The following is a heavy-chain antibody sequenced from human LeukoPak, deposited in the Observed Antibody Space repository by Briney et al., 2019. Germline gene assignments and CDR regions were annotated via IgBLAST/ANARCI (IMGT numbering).Heavy chain of an antibody. V-gene: IGHV1-8*01. Sequence: ASVTVSCKASGYTFTSYDINWVRQAPGQGVEWMGWMNPNSGNTGYAQKFQGRVTMTRNTSISTAYMELSSLRSEDTAVYYCARGRLWWSGRLDYYYYMDVWGKGTTVTVSS. CDR3: ARGRLWWSGRLDYYYYMDV. CDR2: MNPNSGNT. J-gene: IGHJ6*03. CDR1: GYTFTSYD. D-gene: IGHD2-21*01.